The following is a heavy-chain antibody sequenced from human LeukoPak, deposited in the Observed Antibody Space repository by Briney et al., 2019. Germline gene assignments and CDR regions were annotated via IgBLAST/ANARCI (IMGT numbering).Heavy chain of an antibody. J-gene: IGHJ4*02. V-gene: IGHV1-69*05. Sequence: SVKVSCKASGGTFSSYAISWVRQAPGQGLEWMGGIIPIFGTADYAQKFQGRVTITTDESTSTAYMELSSLRSEDTAVYYCASGQTWHPSFRPQVGFDYWGQGTLVTVSS. CDR1: GGTFSSYA. D-gene: IGHD3-16*02. CDR3: ASGQTWHPSFRPQVGFDY. CDR2: IIPIFGTA.